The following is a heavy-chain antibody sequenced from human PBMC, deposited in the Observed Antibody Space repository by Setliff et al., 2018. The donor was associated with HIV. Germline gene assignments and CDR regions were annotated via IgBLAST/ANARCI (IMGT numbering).Heavy chain of an antibody. CDR2: IRYDGSNK. V-gene: IGHV3-30*02. J-gene: IGHJ4*02. CDR1: GFTFSSYG. D-gene: IGHD2-8*02. CDR3: ARRGMWSYETGGNPTATFDY. Sequence: GSLRLSCAASGFTFSSYGMHWVRQAPGKGLEWVAFIRYDGSNKYYADSVKGRFTISRDNSKNTLYLQMNSLRAEDTAVYYCARRGMWSYETGGNPTATFDYWGQGVLVTVSS.